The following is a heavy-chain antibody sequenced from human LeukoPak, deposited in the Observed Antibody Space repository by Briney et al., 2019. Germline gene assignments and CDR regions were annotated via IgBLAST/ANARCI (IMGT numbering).Heavy chain of an antibody. J-gene: IGHJ6*02. V-gene: IGHV1-69*01. CDR2: IIPIFGTA. Sequence: TVKVSCKASGGTFSSYAISWVRQAPGQGLEWMGGIIPIFGTANYAQKFQGRVTITADESTSTAYMELSSLRSEDTAVYYCARGGDYHYYYGMDVWGQGTTVTVSS. CDR1: GGTFSSYA. D-gene: IGHD4-17*01. CDR3: ARGGDYHYYYGMDV.